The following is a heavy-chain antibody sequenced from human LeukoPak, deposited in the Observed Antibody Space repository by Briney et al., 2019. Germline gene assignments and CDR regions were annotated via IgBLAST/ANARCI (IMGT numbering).Heavy chain of an antibody. Sequence: SETLSLTCTVSGGSISSYYWSWIRQPPGKGLEWIGYIYYSGSTNYNPSLKSRVTISVDTSKNQFSLKLSSVTAADTAVYHCARRGYYGFWSGSYFDYWGQGTPVTVSS. V-gene: IGHV4-59*08. D-gene: IGHD3-3*01. CDR3: ARRGYYGFWSGSYFDY. J-gene: IGHJ4*02. CDR1: GGSISSYY. CDR2: IYYSGST.